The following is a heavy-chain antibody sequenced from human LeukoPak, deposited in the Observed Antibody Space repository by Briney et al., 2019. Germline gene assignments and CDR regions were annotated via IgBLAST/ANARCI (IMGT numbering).Heavy chain of an antibody. Sequence: GSSVKVSCKVSGGTFSSYAISWVRQAPGQGLEWMGRIIPIFGTANYAQKFQGRVTITTDESTSTAYMELSSLRSEDTAVYYCARDTDNVIVGAYKLDYWGQGTLVTVSS. J-gene: IGHJ4*02. CDR1: GGTFSSYA. CDR3: ARDTDNVIVGAYKLDY. D-gene: IGHD1-26*01. V-gene: IGHV1-69*05. CDR2: IIPIFGTA.